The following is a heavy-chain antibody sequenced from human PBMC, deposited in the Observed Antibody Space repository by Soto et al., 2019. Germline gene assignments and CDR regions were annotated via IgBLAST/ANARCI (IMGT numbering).Heavy chain of an antibody. Sequence: QSPTLSLTCAISGDSVSSNSAAWNWIRQSPSRGLEWLGRTYYRSKWYNDYAVSVKSRITINPDTSKNQFSLQLNPVTPEDTAVYYCARARAVVTRHYYYGMDVWGQGTTVTVSS. V-gene: IGHV6-1*01. D-gene: IGHD2-21*02. CDR2: TYYRSKWYN. CDR3: ARARAVVTRHYYYGMDV. CDR1: GDSVSSNSAA. J-gene: IGHJ6*02.